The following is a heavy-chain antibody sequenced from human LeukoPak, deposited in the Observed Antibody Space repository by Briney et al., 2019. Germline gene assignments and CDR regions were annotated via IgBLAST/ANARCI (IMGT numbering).Heavy chain of an antibody. CDR2: IIPIFGTA. CDR1: GGTFSSYA. CDR3: ARDSGRDGYNFGLAH. D-gene: IGHD5-24*01. Sequence: SVKVSCKASGGTFSSYAISWGRQAPGQGLEWMGGIIPIFGTANYAQKFQGRVTITADKSTSTAYMELSSLRSEDTAVYYCARDSGRDGYNFGLAHWGQGTLVTVSS. V-gene: IGHV1-69*06. J-gene: IGHJ4*02.